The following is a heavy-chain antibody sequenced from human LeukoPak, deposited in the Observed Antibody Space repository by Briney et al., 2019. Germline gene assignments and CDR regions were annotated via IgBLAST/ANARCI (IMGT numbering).Heavy chain of an antibody. CDR3: ARHVKWAFDI. Sequence: GGSLRLSCAGSGLTFSNYWMTWVRQAPGKGLEWVANIKPDGSDKYYVDSVKGRFTISRDNAKNSLYLQMNSLRVEDTAVYHCARHVKWAFDIWGQGTMVTVSS. CDR1: GLTFSNYW. J-gene: IGHJ3*02. CDR2: IKPDGSDK. V-gene: IGHV3-7*04. D-gene: IGHD2-8*01.